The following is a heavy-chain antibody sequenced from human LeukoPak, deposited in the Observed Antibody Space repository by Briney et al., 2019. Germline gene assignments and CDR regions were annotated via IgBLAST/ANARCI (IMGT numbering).Heavy chain of an antibody. Sequence: GGSLRLSCAASEFTFSSCGMSWVRQAPGKGLEWVSSISSGGDYTYYADSVTDRFTISRDNSKNTLYLQMNSLRAEDTAVYYCAKIGVIGLWYFDLWGRGTLATVSS. D-gene: IGHD3-10*01. CDR1: EFTFSSCG. V-gene: IGHV3-23*01. CDR3: AKIGVIGLWYFDL. J-gene: IGHJ2*01. CDR2: ISSGGDYT.